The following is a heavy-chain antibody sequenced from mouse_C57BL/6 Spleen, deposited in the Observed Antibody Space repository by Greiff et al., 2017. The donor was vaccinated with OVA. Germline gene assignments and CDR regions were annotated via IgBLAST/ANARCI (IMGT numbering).Heavy chain of an antibody. CDR1: GYTFTSYW. CDR2: IDPSDSYT. Sequence: QVQLQQPGAELVMPGASVKLSCKASGYTFTSYWMHWVKQRPGQGLEWIGEIDPSDSYTNYNQKFKGKSTLTVDKSSSTAYMQLSSLTSEDSAVYYGARSGTNAMDYWGQGTSVTVSS. J-gene: IGHJ4*01. CDR3: ARSGTNAMDY. V-gene: IGHV1-69*01. D-gene: IGHD3-1*01.